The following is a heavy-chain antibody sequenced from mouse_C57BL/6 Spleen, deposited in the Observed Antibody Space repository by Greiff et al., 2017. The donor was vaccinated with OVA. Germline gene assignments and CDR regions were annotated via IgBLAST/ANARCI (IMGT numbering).Heavy chain of an antibody. CDR3: ARHPGGNYGGPYFDV. V-gene: IGHV5-15*01. J-gene: IGHJ1*03. CDR1: GFTFSDYG. D-gene: IGHD2-1*01. Sequence: EVKLVESGGGLVQPGGSLKLSCAASGFTFSDYGMAWVRQAPRKGPEWVAFISNLAYSIYYADTVTGRFTISRENAKNTLYLEMSSLRSEDTAMYYCARHPGGNYGGPYFDVWGTGTTVTVSS. CDR2: ISNLAYSI.